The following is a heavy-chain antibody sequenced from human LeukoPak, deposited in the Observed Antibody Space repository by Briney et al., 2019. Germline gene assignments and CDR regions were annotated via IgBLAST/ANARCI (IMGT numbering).Heavy chain of an antibody. V-gene: IGHV4-38-2*02. CDR3: ASSYYDFWSGYPNWFDP. CDR1: GYSISSGYY. Sequence: PSETLSLTCTVSGYSISSGYYWGWFRQPPGKGLEWIGSIYHSGSTYYNPSLKSRVTISVDTSKNQFSLKLSSVTAADTAVYYCASSYYDFWSGYPNWFDPWGQGTLVTVSS. CDR2: IYHSGST. J-gene: IGHJ5*02. D-gene: IGHD3-3*01.